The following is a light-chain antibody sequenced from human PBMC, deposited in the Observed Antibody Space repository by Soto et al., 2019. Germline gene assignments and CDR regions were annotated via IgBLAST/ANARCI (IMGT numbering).Light chain of an antibody. CDR2: GAS. Sequence: EIVMTQSPATLSVSPGERATLSCRASQSVRSNLAWYQQKPGQAPRLLIYGASTRDTGIPVRFSGSGSGTEFTLTISSLQSEDFAVYYCKQYNNYPPYTFGLGTKVDIK. CDR1: QSVRSN. CDR3: KQYNNYPPYT. J-gene: IGKJ3*01. V-gene: IGKV3-15*01.